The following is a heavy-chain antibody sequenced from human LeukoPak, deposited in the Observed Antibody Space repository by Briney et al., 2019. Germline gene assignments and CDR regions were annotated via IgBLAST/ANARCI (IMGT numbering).Heavy chain of an antibody. CDR3: ARDSSGYSPFDY. J-gene: IGHJ4*02. Sequence: GEPLLISCMGSGYSFTSYWIGWLRPLPGKGLEWMWIIYPGDSDTRYSPPFQGQVTISADKSISTAYLQWSSLKASDTAMYYCARDSSGYSPFDYWGQGTLVTVSS. CDR1: GYSFTSYW. CDR2: IYPGDSDT. D-gene: IGHD3-22*01. V-gene: IGHV5-51*01.